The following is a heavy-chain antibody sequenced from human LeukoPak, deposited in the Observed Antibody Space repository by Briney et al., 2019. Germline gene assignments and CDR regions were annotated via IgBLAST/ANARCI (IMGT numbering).Heavy chain of an antibody. J-gene: IGHJ5*02. V-gene: IGHV4-39*01. CDR1: GGSISSSSYY. D-gene: IGHD6-13*01. CDR3: ARQATYSSSWYEWLVKWFDP. CDR2: IYYSGST. Sequence: PPETLSLTCTVSGGSISSSSYYWGWIRQPPGKGLEWIGSIYYSGSTYYNPSLKSRVTISVDTSKNQFSLKLSSVTAADTAVYYCARQATYSSSWYEWLVKWFDPWGQGTLVTVSS.